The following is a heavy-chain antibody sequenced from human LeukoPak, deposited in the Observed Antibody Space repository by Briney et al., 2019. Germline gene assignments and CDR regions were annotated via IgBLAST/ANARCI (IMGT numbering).Heavy chain of an antibody. Sequence: SVKVSCKASGGTFSSYAISWVRQAPGQGLEWMGGIIPIFGTANYAQKFQGRVTITTDESTSTAYMELSSLISEDTAVYYCAVYKRDRKAFDIWGQGTMVTVSS. CDR2: IIPIFGTA. V-gene: IGHV1-69*05. J-gene: IGHJ3*02. CDR3: AVYKRDRKAFDI. CDR1: GGTFSSYA. D-gene: IGHD6-25*01.